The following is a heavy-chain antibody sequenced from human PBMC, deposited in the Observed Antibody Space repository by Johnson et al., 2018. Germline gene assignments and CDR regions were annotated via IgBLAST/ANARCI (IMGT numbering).Heavy chain of an antibody. CDR2: MKSDSGDT. V-gene: IGHV1-8*01. D-gene: IGHD5-18*01. CDR3: ARCYSRSMDV. CDR1: GYTFTSYD. J-gene: IGHJ6*02. Sequence: QVRLGESGAEVKRPGASVKVSCKASGYTFTSYDFNWVRQATGQGLEWMGWMKSDSGDTGYAQKFQGRVTMTRNISISTVYMELSSLTSEDTAVYYCARCYSRSMDVWGQGTTVTVSS.